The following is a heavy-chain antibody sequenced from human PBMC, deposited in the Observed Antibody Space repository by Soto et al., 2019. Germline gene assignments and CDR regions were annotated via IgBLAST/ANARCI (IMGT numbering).Heavy chain of an antibody. D-gene: IGHD3-22*01. Sequence: EAQVVASGGGLVQPGRSLRLSCTASGFTFGDYALSWVRQAPGKGLEWVGFITSNAYGGTTQYAASVKGRFTISRDDSKSIAYLQINSLKTEDTAVYYCTSYDSRGPLDYWGRGTLVTVSS. CDR3: TSYDSRGPLDY. CDR2: ITSNAYGGTT. V-gene: IGHV3-49*04. CDR1: GFTFGDYA. J-gene: IGHJ4*02.